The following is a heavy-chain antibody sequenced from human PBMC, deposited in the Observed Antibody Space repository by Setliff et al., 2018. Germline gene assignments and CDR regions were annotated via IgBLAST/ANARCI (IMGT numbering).Heavy chain of an antibody. J-gene: IGHJ5*02. V-gene: IGHV3-7*03. CDR1: GFTFSSRW. CDR2: LKYDGSES. CDR3: ARVVDMGWFDP. Sequence: GGSLRLSCTASGFTFSSRWMGWVRQAPGKGLEWVANLKYDGSESFYVDSVKGRFTISRDNAKNSLYLQMNSLRVEDTAVYYCARVVDMGWFDPWGQGTLVTVSS.